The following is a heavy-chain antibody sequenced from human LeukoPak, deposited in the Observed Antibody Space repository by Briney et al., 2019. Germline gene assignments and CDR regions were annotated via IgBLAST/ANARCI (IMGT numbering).Heavy chain of an antibody. J-gene: IGHJ4*02. CDR2: ISYDGSNK. CDR1: GFTFSSYG. CDR3: AKDRGSSSPVDY. V-gene: IGHV3-30*18. Sequence: GGSLRLSCAASGFTFSSYGMHWVRQAPGKGLEWVAVISYDGSNKYYADSVKGRFTISRDNSKNTLYLQMNSLRAEDTAVYCCAKDRGSSSPVDYWGQGTLVTVSS. D-gene: IGHD6-13*01.